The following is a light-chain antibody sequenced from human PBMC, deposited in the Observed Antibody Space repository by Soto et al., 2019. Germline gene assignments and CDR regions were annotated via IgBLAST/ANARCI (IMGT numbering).Light chain of an antibody. J-gene: IGKJ1*01. CDR2: DAS. CDR3: QQLTDWPPQWT. Sequence: EVVLTQSPDTLSLPPGEKATLSCRASQSISSYLACYQQKPAQAPRLLIYDASSRATGIPARFSGSGSGTDFTLTISSLEPEDFAVYYCQQLTDWPPQWTFGQGTKVEIK. CDR1: QSISSY. V-gene: IGKV3-11*01.